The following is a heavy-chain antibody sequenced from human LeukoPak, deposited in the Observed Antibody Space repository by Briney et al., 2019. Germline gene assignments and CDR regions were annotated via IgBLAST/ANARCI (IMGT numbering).Heavy chain of an antibody. D-gene: IGHD5-24*01. CDR2: IYYSGST. Sequence: SSETLSLTCTVSGGSISSYYWSSVRQPPGKGLEWIGYIYYSGSTNYNPSLKSRVTISVDTSKNQFSLKLSSVTAADTAVYYCARCRDGYNFLDYWGQGTLVTVSS. J-gene: IGHJ4*02. V-gene: IGHV4-59*08. CDR3: ARCRDGYNFLDY. CDR1: GGSISSYY.